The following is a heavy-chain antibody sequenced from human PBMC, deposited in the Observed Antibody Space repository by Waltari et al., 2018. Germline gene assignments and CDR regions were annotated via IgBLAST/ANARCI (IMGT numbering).Heavy chain of an antibody. V-gene: IGHV3-21*03. D-gene: IGHD3-22*01. Sequence: EVQLVESGGGLVKPGGSLRLSCAASGFTFSSHCMNWVRQAPGKGLEWVSSISSGSSYIYYADSVKGRFTISRDNAKNSLYLQMNSLRAEDTAVYYCARTYDSSGYYPNDYWGQGTLVTVSS. CDR1: GFTFSSHC. CDR3: ARTYDSSGYYPNDY. CDR2: ISSGSSYI. J-gene: IGHJ4*02.